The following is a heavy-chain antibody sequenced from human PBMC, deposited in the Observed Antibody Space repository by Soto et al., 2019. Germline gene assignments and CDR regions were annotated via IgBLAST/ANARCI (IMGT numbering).Heavy chain of an antibody. V-gene: IGHV4-59*01. CDR1: GGSISSYY. J-gene: IGHJ6*03. D-gene: IGHD3-3*01. Sequence: PSETLSLTCTVSGGSISSYYWSWIRQPPGKGLEWIGYIYYSGSTNYNPSLKSRVTISVDTSKNQFSLKLSSVTAADTAVYYCARAGYDFWSGYPTSYYYYYMDVWGKGTTVTVSS. CDR3: ARAGYDFWSGYPTSYYYYYMDV. CDR2: IYYSGST.